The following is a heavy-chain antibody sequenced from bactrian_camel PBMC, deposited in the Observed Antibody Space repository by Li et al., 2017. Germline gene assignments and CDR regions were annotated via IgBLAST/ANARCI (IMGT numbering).Heavy chain of an antibody. CDR1: GSTWWSGC. V-gene: IGHV3S53*01. CDR3: AADDGYCGANATPGFNM. J-gene: IGHJ4*01. D-gene: IGHD2*01. CDR2: IDRNGKT. Sequence: HVQLVESGGGSAQAGGSLNVTCVVSGSTWWSGCLGWFRQVSDEEREGVAAIDRNGKTKYATSVKGRFTISEDIDAHILYLQMDNLTLEDTAMYYCAADDGYCGANATPGFNMWGQGTQVTVS.